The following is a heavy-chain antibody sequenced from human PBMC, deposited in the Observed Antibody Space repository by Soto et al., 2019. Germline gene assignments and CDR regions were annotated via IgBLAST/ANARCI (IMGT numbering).Heavy chain of an antibody. V-gene: IGHV1-18*01. Sequence: EASVKVSCKASGYTFTSYGITWVRQAPGQGLEWMGWISAYNGNTNYAQKLQGRVTMTTDTSTSTAYMELRSLRSDDTAVYYCARDLYSSSWTTTLYYYYYGMDVWGQGTTVTVSS. J-gene: IGHJ6*02. D-gene: IGHD6-13*01. CDR1: GYTFTSYG. CDR2: ISAYNGNT. CDR3: ARDLYSSSWTTTLYYYYYGMDV.